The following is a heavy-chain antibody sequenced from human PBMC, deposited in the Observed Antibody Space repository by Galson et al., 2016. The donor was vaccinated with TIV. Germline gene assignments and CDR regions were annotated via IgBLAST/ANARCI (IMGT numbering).Heavy chain of an antibody. Sequence: CAISGDSVSSDSAAWNWIRQSPSRGLEWLGRTYYRSKWYNDYAVAVKGRITITPDTSKNQFSLRLTSVTPEDTAVYYCARAAPSVLGVVMTLDYWGQGTLVTVAS. V-gene: IGHV6-1*01. CDR2: TYYRSKWYN. CDR3: ARAAPSVLGVVMTLDY. J-gene: IGHJ4*02. D-gene: IGHD3-3*01. CDR1: GDSVSSDSAA.